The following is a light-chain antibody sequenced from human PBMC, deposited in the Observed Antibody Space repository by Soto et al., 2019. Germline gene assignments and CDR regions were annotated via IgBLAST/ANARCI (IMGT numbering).Light chain of an antibody. CDR1: QSVSSY. CDR2: DAS. J-gene: IGKJ4*01. Sequence: EIVLTQSPATLSLSPGERATLSCRASQSVSSYLAWYQQKPGQAPRLLIYDASNRATGIRARFSGSGSGTDFTLTINSLQSEDFAVYYCQRYNNWPLTFGGGTKVDIK. V-gene: IGKV3-11*01. CDR3: QRYNNWPLT.